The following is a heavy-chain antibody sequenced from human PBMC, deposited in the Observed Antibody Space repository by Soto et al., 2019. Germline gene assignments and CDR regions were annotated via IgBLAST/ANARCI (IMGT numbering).Heavy chain of an antibody. CDR1: GFSLSTSGVG. D-gene: IGHD2-15*01. Sequence: QITLKESGPTLVKPTQTLTLTCTFSGFSLSTSGVGVGWIRQPPGKALEWLALIYWDDDKRYSPSLKSRLTXPKDTSKNPVXXTXTXXDPVDTATYYCAHSGLLGYCSGGSCYSSRRAAFDIWGQGTMVTVSS. CDR2: IYWDDDK. J-gene: IGHJ3*02. V-gene: IGHV2-5*02. CDR3: AHSGLLGYCSGGSCYSSRRAAFDI.